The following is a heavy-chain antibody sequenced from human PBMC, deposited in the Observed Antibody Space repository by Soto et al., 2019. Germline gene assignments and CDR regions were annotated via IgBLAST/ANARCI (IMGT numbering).Heavy chain of an antibody. Sequence: PGGSLRLSCAASGFTFSSYAMSWVRQAPGKVLEWISAISSSGGSTYYPDSVKGRFTISRDNSKNTLFLQMNSLRAEDTAVYYCTNRKLPTRPWGPAFDVWGQGTMVTVSS. CDR1: GFTFSSYA. V-gene: IGHV3-23*01. CDR2: ISSSGGST. D-gene: IGHD6-6*01. CDR3: TNRKLPTRPWGPAFDV. J-gene: IGHJ3*01.